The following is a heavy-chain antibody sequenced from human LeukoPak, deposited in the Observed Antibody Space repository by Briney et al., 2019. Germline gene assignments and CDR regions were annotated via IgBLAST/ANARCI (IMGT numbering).Heavy chain of an antibody. Sequence: PSETLSLTCAVYGGSFSGYYWSWIRQPPGKGLEWIGEINHSGSTNYNPSLKSRVTISVDTSKNQFSLKLSSVTAADTAVYYCARGFSGVAAAGSVFDWFDPWGQGTLVTVSS. CDR1: GGSFSGYY. J-gene: IGHJ5*02. CDR3: ARGFSGVAAAGSVFDWFDP. CDR2: INHSGST. V-gene: IGHV4-34*01. D-gene: IGHD6-13*01.